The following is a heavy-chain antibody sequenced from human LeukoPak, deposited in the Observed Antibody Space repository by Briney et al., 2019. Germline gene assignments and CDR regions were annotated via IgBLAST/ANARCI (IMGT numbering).Heavy chain of an antibody. Sequence: GASVKVSCKASGYTFTSYGISWVRQAPGQGLEWMGWISAYNGNTNYAQKLQGRVTMTTDTSTSTAYMELRSLRSDDTAVCYCARDLPLIVVVPAATKRNWFDPLGQGTLVTVSS. D-gene: IGHD2-2*01. V-gene: IGHV1-18*04. CDR3: ARDLPLIVVVPAATKRNWFDP. J-gene: IGHJ5*02. CDR2: ISAYNGNT. CDR1: GYTFTSYG.